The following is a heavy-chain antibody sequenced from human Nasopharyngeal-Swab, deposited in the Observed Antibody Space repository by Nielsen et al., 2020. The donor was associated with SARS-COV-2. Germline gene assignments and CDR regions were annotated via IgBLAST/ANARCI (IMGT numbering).Heavy chain of an antibody. CDR2: INHSGNT. V-gene: IGHV4-34*01. CDR1: GGSFSDYY. J-gene: IGHJ4*02. Sequence: SETLSLTCAVYGGSFSDYYWSWIRQPPGKGLEWIGEINHSGNTNYNPSFKSRVTVSIDTSQDHFSLRLSFVTAADTAVYYCARGPLGFYDFWSGYTSYYFDYWGQGTLVTVSS. CDR3: ARGPLGFYDFWSGYTSYYFDY. D-gene: IGHD3-3*01.